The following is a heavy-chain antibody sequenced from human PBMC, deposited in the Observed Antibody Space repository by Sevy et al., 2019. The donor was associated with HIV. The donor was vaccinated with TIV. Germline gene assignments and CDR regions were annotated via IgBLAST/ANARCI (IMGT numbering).Heavy chain of an antibody. CDR1: GFTFSSYG. CDR2: IRYDGSNK. J-gene: IGHJ1*01. Sequence: GGSLRLSCAASGFTFSSYGMHWVRQAPGKGLEWVAFIRYDGSNKYYVDSVKGRFTISRDNSKNTLYLQMNSLRAEDTAVYYCAKGAMVQGGLEYFQHWGQGTLVTVSS. D-gene: IGHD3-10*01. CDR3: AKGAMVQGGLEYFQH. V-gene: IGHV3-30*02.